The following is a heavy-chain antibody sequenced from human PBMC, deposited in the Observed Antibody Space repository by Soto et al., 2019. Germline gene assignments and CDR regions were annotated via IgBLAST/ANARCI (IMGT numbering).Heavy chain of an antibody. D-gene: IGHD3-10*01. J-gene: IGHJ6*02. CDR3: VRSLRVRSYYYGLDV. CDR2: IWYDGSNE. CDR1: GFTFSSFA. V-gene: IGHV3-33*01. Sequence: QVQLVESGGGVVQPGRSLRLSCAASGFTFSSFAMHWVRQAPGKGLEWLAVIWYDGSNEYYGDSVKGRFTISRDNSKNTLDLQMNSLRVEDTAIYYCVRSLRVRSYYYGLDVWGQGTTVAVSS.